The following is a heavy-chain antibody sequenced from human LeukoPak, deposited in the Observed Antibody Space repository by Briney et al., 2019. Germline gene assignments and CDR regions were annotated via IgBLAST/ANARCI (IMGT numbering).Heavy chain of an antibody. CDR1: GGSLSSYY. Sequence: KPSETLSLTCTVSGGSLSSYYWSWIRQPPGKGLEWVGYIYYSGSTNYNPSLKSRVTISVDTSKNQFSLKLRSVTAADTAVYYCARAQWLVPPWFDPWGQGTLVTVSS. J-gene: IGHJ5*02. V-gene: IGHV4-59*01. CDR3: ARAQWLVPPWFDP. D-gene: IGHD6-19*01. CDR2: IYYSGST.